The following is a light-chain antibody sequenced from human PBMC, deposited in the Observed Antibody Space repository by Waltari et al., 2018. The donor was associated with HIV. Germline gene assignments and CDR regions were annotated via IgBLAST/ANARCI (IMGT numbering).Light chain of an antibody. CDR1: SDVGGYNY. CDR3: SSYAGSNNFV. Sequence: SDVGGYNYVSWYQQHPGKAPKLMIYEVSKRPSGVPDRFSGSKSDNTASLTVSGLQAEDEADYYCSSYAGSNNFVFGTGTKVTVL. J-gene: IGLJ1*01. CDR2: EVS. V-gene: IGLV2-8*01.